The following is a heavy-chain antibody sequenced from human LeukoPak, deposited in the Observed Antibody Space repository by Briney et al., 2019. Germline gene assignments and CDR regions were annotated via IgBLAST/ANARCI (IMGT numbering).Heavy chain of an antibody. CDR3: ARDSSGWYYFDY. Sequence: PGWSLRLSCAASGFTVSSNYKSWVRQAPGKGLAWVSVIYSGGNTDYADSVKGRFTISRENSKNTLYLQMNNLRAEDTAVYYCARDSSGWYYFDYWGQGALVTVSS. D-gene: IGHD6-19*01. CDR2: IYSGGNT. CDR1: GFTVSSNY. J-gene: IGHJ4*02. V-gene: IGHV3-66*01.